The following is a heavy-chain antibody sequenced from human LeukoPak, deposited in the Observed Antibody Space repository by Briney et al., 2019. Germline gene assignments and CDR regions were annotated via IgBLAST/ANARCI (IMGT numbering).Heavy chain of an antibody. V-gene: IGHV1-8*01. CDR3: ARGPEIPYYDFWSGYRPANWFDP. Sequence: ASVTVSFTGAGYTFTIYDINWVRQAQGQGLEWMGWRNLNSGNTGYAQKFQGRVTMTTNTSISTAYMELSSLRSEDTAVYYCARGPEIPYYDFWSGYRPANWFDPWGQGTLVTGSS. J-gene: IGHJ5*02. CDR1: GYTFTIYD. CDR2: RNLNSGNT. D-gene: IGHD3-3*01.